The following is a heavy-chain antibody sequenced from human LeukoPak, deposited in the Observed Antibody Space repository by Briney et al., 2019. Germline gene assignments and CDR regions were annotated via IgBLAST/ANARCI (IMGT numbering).Heavy chain of an antibody. J-gene: IGHJ4*02. CDR1: GFTFGDYA. Sequence: PGRSLRLSCAASGFTFGDYAMTWVRQAPGKGLEWVGFIRSKAYGGTAEYAASVKARFTISRDDSKNIGYLQINSLKTEDTAVYYCTREACSRTSCRYFDYWGQGTLVTVSS. CDR2: IRSKAYGGTA. D-gene: IGHD2-2*01. V-gene: IGHV3-49*04. CDR3: TREACSRTSCRYFDY.